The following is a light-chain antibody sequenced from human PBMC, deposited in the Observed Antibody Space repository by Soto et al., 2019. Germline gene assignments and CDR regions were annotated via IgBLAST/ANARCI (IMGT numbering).Light chain of an antibody. J-gene: IGLJ2*01. Sequence: QSVLTQPPSVSGAPGQRVTISCNGSKSNIGANYNVNWYQQSPGTAPKLLIYANDNRPSGVPQRFSGSKSGTSASLAIIGLQTEDEADYYCQSYDTSLPGLLFGVGTKLTVL. CDR1: KSNIGANYN. CDR2: AND. CDR3: QSYDTSLPGLL. V-gene: IGLV1-40*01.